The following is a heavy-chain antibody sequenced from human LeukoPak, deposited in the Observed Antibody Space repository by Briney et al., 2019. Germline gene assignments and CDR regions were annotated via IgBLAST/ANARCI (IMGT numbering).Heavy chain of an antibody. D-gene: IGHD7-27*01. CDR1: SYSISSGYY. J-gene: IGHJ3*02. Sequence: PSETLSLTCAASSYSISSGYYWGWIRQPPGKGLEWIGSIYHSGSTYYNPSLKSRVTISVDTSKNQFSLKLSSVTAADTAVYYCAREGWGSVYAFDIWGQGTMVTVSS. CDR3: AREGWGSVYAFDI. CDR2: IYHSGST. V-gene: IGHV4-38-2*02.